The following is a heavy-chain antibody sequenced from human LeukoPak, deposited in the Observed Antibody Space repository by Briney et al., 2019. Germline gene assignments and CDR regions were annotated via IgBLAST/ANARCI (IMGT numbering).Heavy chain of an antibody. D-gene: IGHD3-16*01. Sequence: TGGSLRHSSAAPGFTFSSYGMRWGRQAPRKGLEWMAFIRYDGGNKYYADSVKGRFTISRDNSKNTLYLQMNSLRAEDTAVYYCAKDGSLGYWGQGTLGTVSS. CDR1: GFTFSSYG. CDR3: AKDGSLGY. V-gene: IGHV3-30*02. CDR2: IRYDGGNK. J-gene: IGHJ4*02.